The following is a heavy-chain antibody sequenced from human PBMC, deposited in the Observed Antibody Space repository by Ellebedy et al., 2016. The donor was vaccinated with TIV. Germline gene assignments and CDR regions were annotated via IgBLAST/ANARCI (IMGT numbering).Heavy chain of an antibody. CDR2: IKQDGSEK. CDR3: ARLQMTTTFNWFDP. CDR1: GFTFSSYW. D-gene: IGHD4-17*01. V-gene: IGHV3-7*03. J-gene: IGHJ5*02. Sequence: GESLKISCAASGFTFSSYWMSWVRQAPGKGLEWVVNIKQDGSEKYYVDSVKGRFTISRDNAKNSLYLQMNSLRAEDTAVYYCARLQMTTTFNWFDPWGQGTLVTVSS.